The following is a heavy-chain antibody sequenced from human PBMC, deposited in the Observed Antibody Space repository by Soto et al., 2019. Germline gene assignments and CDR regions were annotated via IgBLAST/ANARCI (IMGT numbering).Heavy chain of an antibody. J-gene: IGHJ4*02. CDR1: GFTFSSYG. Sequence: QVQLVESGGGVVQPGRSLRVSCAASGFTFSSYGMNWVRQAPGKGLEWVAIISYDGSDKYYADSVKGIFTICRDNSKNTLYLQMNSLRGEDTAVYYCAKKPESYAGVLECYCDSWGQGTLVSVAS. D-gene: IGHD2-21*01. V-gene: IGHV3-30*18. CDR3: AKKPESYAGVLECYCDS. CDR2: ISYDGSDK.